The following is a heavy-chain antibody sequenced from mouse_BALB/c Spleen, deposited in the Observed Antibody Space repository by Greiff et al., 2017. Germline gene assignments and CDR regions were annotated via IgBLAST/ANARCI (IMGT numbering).Heavy chain of an antibody. CDR2: IYPGNVNT. J-gene: IGHJ4*01. V-gene: IGHV1S56*01. CDR1: GYTFTSYY. Sequence: QVQLEQSGPELVKPGDSVRISCKASGYTFTSYYIHWVKQRPGQGLEWIGWIYPGNVNTKYNEKFKGKATLTADKSSSTAYMQLSSLTSEDSAVYFCARAGPMDYWGQGTSVTVSS. CDR3: ARAGPMDY.